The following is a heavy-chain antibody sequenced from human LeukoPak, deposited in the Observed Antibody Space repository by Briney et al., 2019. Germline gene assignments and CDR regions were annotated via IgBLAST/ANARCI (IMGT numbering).Heavy chain of an antibody. CDR3: ARHHAEDYGGNNRAFDI. J-gene: IGHJ3*02. D-gene: IGHD4-23*01. CDR1: GGTFSSYA. CDR2: IIPIFGTA. Sequence: SVKVSCKASGGTFSSYAISWVRQAPGQGLEWMGGIIPIFGTANYAQKFQGRVTITTDESTSTAYMELSSLRSEDTAVYYCARHHAEDYGGNNRAFDIWGQGTMVTVSS. V-gene: IGHV1-69*05.